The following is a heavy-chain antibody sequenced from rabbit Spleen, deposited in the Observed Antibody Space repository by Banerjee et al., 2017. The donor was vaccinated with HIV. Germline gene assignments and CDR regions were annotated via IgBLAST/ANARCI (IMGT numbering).Heavy chain of an antibody. CDR1: GIDLSTDAY. Sequence: QEQLEESGGGLVRPGGTLTLTCKASGIDLSTDAYMCWVRQPPGKGLEWIACIVVGSGGFTYYANWAKGRFTISKTSSTTVTLRMTSLTAADTATYFCARDMGVAAGYYFNLWGPGTLVTVS. V-gene: IGHV1S45*01. CDR2: IVVGSGGFT. D-gene: IGHD4-1*01. J-gene: IGHJ4*01. CDR3: ARDMGVAAGYYFNL.